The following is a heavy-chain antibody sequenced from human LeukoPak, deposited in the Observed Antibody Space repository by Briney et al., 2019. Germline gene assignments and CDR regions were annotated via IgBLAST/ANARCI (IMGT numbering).Heavy chain of an antibody. V-gene: IGHV3-21*01. D-gene: IGHD3-16*02. CDR2: ISSSSSYI. CDR1: GFTFSSYS. CDR3: ARMLTFGGVIADAPGGY. Sequence: KPGGSLRLSCAASGFTFSSYSMNWVRQGPGKGLEWVSSISSSSSYIYYADSVKGRFTISRDNAKNSLYLQMNSLRAEDTAVYYCARMLTFGGVIADAPGGYWGQGTLVTVSS. J-gene: IGHJ4*02.